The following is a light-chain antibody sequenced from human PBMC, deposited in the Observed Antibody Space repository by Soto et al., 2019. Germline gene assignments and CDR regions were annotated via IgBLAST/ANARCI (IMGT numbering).Light chain of an antibody. CDR3: CSYAGSSTFYVV. Sequence: QSSLTQPASVSGSPGQSITISFTGTSSDVGSYNLVSWYQQHPGKAPKLMIYEGSKRPSGVSNRFSGSKSGNTASLTISGLQAEDEADYYCCSYAGSSTFYVVFGGGTKLTVL. CDR1: SSDVGSYNL. CDR2: EGS. J-gene: IGLJ2*01. V-gene: IGLV2-23*03.